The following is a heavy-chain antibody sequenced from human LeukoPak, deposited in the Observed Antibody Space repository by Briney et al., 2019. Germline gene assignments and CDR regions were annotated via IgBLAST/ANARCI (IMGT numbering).Heavy chain of an antibody. V-gene: IGHV1-8*01. D-gene: IGHD3-9*01. CDR3: ARSFYDILTGYPDYYFDY. J-gene: IGHJ4*02. Sequence: ASVKVSCKASGYTFTSYDINWVRQATGQGLEWMGWMNPNSGNTGYAQKFQGRVTMTRNTSISTAYMELSSLRSKDTAVYYCARSFYDILTGYPDYYFDYWGQGTLVTVSS. CDR1: GYTFTSYD. CDR2: MNPNSGNT.